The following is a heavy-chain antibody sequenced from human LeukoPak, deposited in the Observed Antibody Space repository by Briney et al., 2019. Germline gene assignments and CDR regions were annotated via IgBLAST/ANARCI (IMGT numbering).Heavy chain of an antibody. D-gene: IGHD1-26*01. CDR3: ARAKEWELLGGDYFDY. J-gene: IGHJ4*02. CDR1: GGSISSYY. CDR2: IYYSGST. Sequence: SETLSLTCTVSGGSISSYYWSWIRQPPGKGLEWIGYIYYSGSTNYNPSLKSRVTISVDTSKNQFSLKLSSVTAADTAVYYCARAKEWELLGGDYFDYWGQGTLVTVSS. V-gene: IGHV4-59*01.